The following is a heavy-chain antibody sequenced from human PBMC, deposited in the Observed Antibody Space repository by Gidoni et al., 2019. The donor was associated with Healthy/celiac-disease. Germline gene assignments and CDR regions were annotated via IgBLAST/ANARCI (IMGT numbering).Heavy chain of an antibody. CDR3: ARLIPNLDYGDYLGYFDL. D-gene: IGHD4-17*01. J-gene: IGHJ2*01. CDR2: IYPGDSDI. V-gene: IGHV5-51*01. CDR1: GYSFSRYW. Sequence: EVQLVQSGAEVKKPGESLKISCTGSGYSFSRYWLGWVRQMPGKGLEWMGIIYPGDSDIRYSPSFQGQVTISADRSISIAYLQWSSLKASDTAMYYCARLIPNLDYGDYLGYFDLWGRGTLLTVSS.